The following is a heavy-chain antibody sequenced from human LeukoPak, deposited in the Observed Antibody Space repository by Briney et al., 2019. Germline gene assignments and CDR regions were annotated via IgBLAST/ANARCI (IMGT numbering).Heavy chain of an antibody. Sequence: SETLSLTCTVSGGSISSYYWSWIRQPPGKGLEWIGYIYYSGSTNYNPSLKSRVTISVDTSKNQFSLKLSSVTAADTAVYYCARGPLFDYWGQGTLVTGSS. CDR3: ARGPLFDY. J-gene: IGHJ4*02. CDR1: GGSISSYY. CDR2: IYYSGST. V-gene: IGHV4-59*01.